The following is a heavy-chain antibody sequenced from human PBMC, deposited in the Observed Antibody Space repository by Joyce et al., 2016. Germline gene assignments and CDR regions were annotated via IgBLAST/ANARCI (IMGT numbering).Heavy chain of an antibody. CDR1: GGAIGGDC. D-gene: IGHD1-1*01. Sequence: QVQLLESGPGLVKPSETLSLTCTVSGGAIGGDCWSWIRQPPRKGLEWIGYNCQKGGTNNNTFLKSRITISLDASKNQFSLYLSSVTAADTAIYYCARDYWSSLDHWGQGRLVTVSS. V-gene: IGHV4-59*01. CDR2: NCQKGGT. CDR3: ARDYWSSLDH. J-gene: IGHJ4*02.